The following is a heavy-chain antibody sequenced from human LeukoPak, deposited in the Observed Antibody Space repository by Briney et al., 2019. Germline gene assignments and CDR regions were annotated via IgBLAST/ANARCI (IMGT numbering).Heavy chain of an antibody. J-gene: IGHJ4*02. CDR1: GFTFSNYA. CDR3: ARRAGAYSHPYDY. V-gene: IGHV3-30*02. Sequence: GALRLSCAAFGFTFSNYAMHWVRQVPGKGLEWVAFIRDDGTNDIYIDSVKGRFTISRDNSKNTLYLQMNSLRAEDTAVYYCARRAGAYSHPYDYWGQGTLVTVSS. D-gene: IGHD4/OR15-4a*01. CDR2: IRDDGTND.